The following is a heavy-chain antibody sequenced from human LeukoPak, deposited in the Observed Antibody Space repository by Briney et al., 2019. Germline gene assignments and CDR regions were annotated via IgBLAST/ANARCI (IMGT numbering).Heavy chain of an antibody. Sequence: ASVKVSCKASGYTFTDYYMHWVRQAPGQGLEWMGWSNPNSGGTQYAQKFQGRVTMTRDTSITTAYMELSSLTFDDTAVYYCARVKGGFGELPSFDYWGQGTLVTVSS. J-gene: IGHJ4*02. CDR1: GYTFTDYY. CDR2: SNPNSGGT. V-gene: IGHV1-2*02. CDR3: ARVKGGFGELPSFDY. D-gene: IGHD3-10*01.